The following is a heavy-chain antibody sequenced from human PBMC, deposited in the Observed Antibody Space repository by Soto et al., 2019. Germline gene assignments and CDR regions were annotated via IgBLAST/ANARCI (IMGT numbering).Heavy chain of an antibody. CDR2: VIPLFRTT. CDR1: GDTFSRYA. J-gene: IGHJ6*02. CDR3: VPLQPSTIVGRPGVDV. D-gene: IGHD1-26*01. Sequence: QVQLVQSGAEVKKPGSSVKVSCKTSGDTFSRYALSWVRQAPGQGLEWMGGVIPLFRTTNYAQKFQGRLTITADESTNTAFMELINLTSEDTAVYFCVPLQPSTIVGRPGVDVWGQGTSVTVSS. V-gene: IGHV1-69*01.